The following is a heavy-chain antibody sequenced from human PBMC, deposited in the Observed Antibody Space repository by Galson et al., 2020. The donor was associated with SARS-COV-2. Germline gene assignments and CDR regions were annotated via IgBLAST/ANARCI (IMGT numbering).Heavy chain of an antibody. D-gene: IGHD3-10*01. CDR2: IDWAGAK. J-gene: IGHJ4*02. CDR1: GFSLSNTEMS. CDR3: ARIRPLVLGGEGYYFDY. Sequence: SGPPLVNPTQTLTLTCTFSGFSLSNTEMSVSWIPQPPRKALEWLARIDWAGAKYYSTSLKTRLTISKDTSKNQVVLTMTNMDPVDTATYYCARIRPLVLGGEGYYFDYWGQGTLVTVSS. V-gene: IGHV2-70*11.